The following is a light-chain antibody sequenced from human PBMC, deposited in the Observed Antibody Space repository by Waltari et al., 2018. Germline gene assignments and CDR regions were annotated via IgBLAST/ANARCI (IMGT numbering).Light chain of an antibody. V-gene: IGLV4-69*01. J-gene: IGLJ3*02. CDR2: INSDGSH. Sequence: QLVLTQSPSASASLGASVTLTCTLDSGHSSNIVAWLQQQPEEGPRYLMKINSDGSHSKGDEIPDRFSGASSGAERYLTISSVQSEDEADYYCQTGGHGTWVFGGGTKLTVL. CDR1: SGHSSNI. CDR3: QTGGHGTWV.